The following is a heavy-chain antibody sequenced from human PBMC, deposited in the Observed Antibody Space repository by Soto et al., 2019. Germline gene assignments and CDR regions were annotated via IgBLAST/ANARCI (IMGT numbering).Heavy chain of an antibody. Sequence: QVQLVESGGGVVQPGRYLRLTCAASGFTFSSNGMHWVRQAPGKGLEWVALVAYDGSKTYYGDSVRGRFTISRDNSEIPLYLQMNSLRAEDTAVYYCARWVGGSMYDNSGKYDSWGQGTLVTVSS. CDR1: GFTFSSNG. CDR3: ARWVGGSMYDNSGKYDS. J-gene: IGHJ5*01. V-gene: IGHV3-30*03. D-gene: IGHD3-22*01. CDR2: VAYDGSKT.